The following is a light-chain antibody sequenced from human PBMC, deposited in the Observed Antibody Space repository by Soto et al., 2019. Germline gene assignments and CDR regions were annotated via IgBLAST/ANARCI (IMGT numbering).Light chain of an antibody. CDR2: DVS. V-gene: IGLV2-14*01. J-gene: IGLJ2*01. CDR1: SSDVGGYNY. CDR3: SSYTSSSTHVV. Sequence: QSALTQPASVSGSPGQSITISCTGTSSDVGGYNYVSWYQQHPGKAPKLMIYDVSNRTSGVSDRLSCSKSGNTASLTIAGLQAEDEADYYCSSYTSSSTHVVFGGGTKLTVL.